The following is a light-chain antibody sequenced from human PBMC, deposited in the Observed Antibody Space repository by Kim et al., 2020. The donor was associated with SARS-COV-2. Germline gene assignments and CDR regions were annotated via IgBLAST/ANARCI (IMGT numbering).Light chain of an antibody. CDR3: QQFATSLS. CDR1: QSVSNNF. Sequence: EIVLTQSPGTLSLSPGERATLSCRASQSVSNNFLAWYQHKPGQAPRLLIYGVSIRATDTPDRFSGSGSGTDFTLTISRLQPEDFGVYYCQQFATSLSFGGGTKVGIK. J-gene: IGKJ4*01. CDR2: GVS. V-gene: IGKV3-20*01.